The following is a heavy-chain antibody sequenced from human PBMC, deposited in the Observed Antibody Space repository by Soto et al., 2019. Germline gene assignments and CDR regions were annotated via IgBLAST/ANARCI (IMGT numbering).Heavy chain of an antibody. Sequence: EVLLLEPGGGLVQPGESLRVSCAPSTFTITTYAMTWVRQAPGKGLEWVSSITGNGGRTLYADSVKGRFTVSRDNSKNTLYLQMNSLRAEDTALYFCTRDPNGDYIGAFDFWGQGAMVTVSP. CDR2: ITGNGGRT. CDR1: TFTITTYA. CDR3: TRDPNGDYIGAFDF. J-gene: IGHJ3*01. D-gene: IGHD4-17*01. V-gene: IGHV3-23*01.